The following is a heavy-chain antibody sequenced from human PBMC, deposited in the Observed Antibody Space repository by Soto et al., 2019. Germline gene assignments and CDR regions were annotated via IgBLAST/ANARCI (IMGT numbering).Heavy chain of an antibody. J-gene: IGHJ6*02. CDR3: ARLAMATRRGYYGMDV. CDR1: GYSFTSYW. Sequence: GASLKISCKGSGYSFTSYWISWVRQMPGKGLEWMGRIDPSDSYTNYSPSFRGHVTISADKSISTAYLQWSSLKASDTAMYYCARLAMATRRGYYGMDVWGQGTTVTVSS. V-gene: IGHV5-10-1*01. D-gene: IGHD5-12*01. CDR2: IDPSDSYT.